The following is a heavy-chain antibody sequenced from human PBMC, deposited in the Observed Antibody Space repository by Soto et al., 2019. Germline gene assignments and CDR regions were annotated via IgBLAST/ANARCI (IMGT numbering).Heavy chain of an antibody. CDR3: AREGWPLLQTGMDV. J-gene: IGHJ6*02. V-gene: IGHV3-48*02. D-gene: IGHD2-15*01. Sequence: GGSLRLSXAASGFTFRSYSMNWVRQAPGKGLEWVSYISSSNRTINYADSVKGRFIISRDNAKNSLYLQMHSLRDEDTAVYYCAREGWPLLQTGMDVWGQGTTVTVSS. CDR2: ISSSNRTI. CDR1: GFTFRSYS.